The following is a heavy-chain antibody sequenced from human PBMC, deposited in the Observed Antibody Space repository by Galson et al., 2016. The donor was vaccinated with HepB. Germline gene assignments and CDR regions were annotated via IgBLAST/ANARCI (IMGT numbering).Heavy chain of an antibody. CDR3: ARDETRYNSSLNYYYYYYMDV. Sequence: CAISGDSVSSNSAAWNWTRQSPSRGLEWLGRTYYRSKWYNDYAVSVKSRITISPDTSKNQFSLQLNSVTPEDTAVYYCARDETRYNSSLNYYYYYYMDVWGKGTTVTVSS. CDR1: GDSVSSNSAA. CDR2: TYYRSKWYN. V-gene: IGHV6-1*01. J-gene: IGHJ6*03. D-gene: IGHD6-13*01.